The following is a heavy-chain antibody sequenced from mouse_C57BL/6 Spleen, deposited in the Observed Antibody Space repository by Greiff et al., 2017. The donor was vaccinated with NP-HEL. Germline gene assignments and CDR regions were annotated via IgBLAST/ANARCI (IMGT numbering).Heavy chain of an antibody. CDR3: ARYYDDYAMDY. J-gene: IGHJ4*01. Sequence: EVKLVESGGGLVQPGGSLKLSCAASGFTFSDYYMYWVRQTPEKRLEWVAYISNGGGSTYYPDTVKGRFTISRDNAKNTLYLQMSRLKSEDTAMYYCARYYDDYAMDYWGQGTSVTVSS. CDR1: GFTFSDYY. V-gene: IGHV5-12*01. D-gene: IGHD2-4*01. CDR2: ISNGGGST.